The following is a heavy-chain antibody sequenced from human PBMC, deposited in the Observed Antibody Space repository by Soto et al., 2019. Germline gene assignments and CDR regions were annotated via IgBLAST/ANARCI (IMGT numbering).Heavy chain of an antibody. CDR1: GFTFDSPYSHG. CDR3: VSWVSAHFDY. Sequence: GSLRLSCAASGFTFDSPYSHGMSWVRQSPGKGPEWVSTISSNGANTHYAESVKGRFTISKDASRNTVHLHMNSLRAEDTATYFCVSWVSAHFDYWGHGTPVTVSS. D-gene: IGHD2-8*01. V-gene: IGHV3-23*01. J-gene: IGHJ4*01. CDR2: ISSNGANT.